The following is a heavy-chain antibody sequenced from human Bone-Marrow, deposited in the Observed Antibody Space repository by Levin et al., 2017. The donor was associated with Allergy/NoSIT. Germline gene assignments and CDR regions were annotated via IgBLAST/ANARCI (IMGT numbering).Heavy chain of an antibody. CDR3: ARNRIIVSGGNDYYYGMDV. V-gene: IGHV4-61*01. D-gene: IGHD5/OR15-5a*01. CDR1: GGSVSSGTYY. CDR2: INYRGVT. Sequence: AGGSLRLSCSVSGGSVSSGTYYWSWIRRPPGKGLEWIGYINYRGVTKYNPSLKSRVTISVDTSKNEFSLKVTSVTAADTAVYYCARNRIIVSGGNDYYYGMDVWGQGTTVTVSS. J-gene: IGHJ6*02.